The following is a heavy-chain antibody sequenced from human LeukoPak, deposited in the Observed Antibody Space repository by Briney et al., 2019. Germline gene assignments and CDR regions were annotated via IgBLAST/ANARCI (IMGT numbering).Heavy chain of an antibody. J-gene: IGHJ4*02. CDR1: GGTFSSYA. D-gene: IGHD5-18*01. Sequence: GASVKVSCKASGGTFSSYAISWVRQAPGQGLEWMGGIIPIFGTANYAQKFQGRVTITADESTSTAYMELSSLRSEDTAVYYCARDQDHRRGYSYGGDYWGQGTLVTVSS. CDR2: IIPIFGTA. V-gene: IGHV1-69*01. CDR3: ARDQDHRRGYSYGGDY.